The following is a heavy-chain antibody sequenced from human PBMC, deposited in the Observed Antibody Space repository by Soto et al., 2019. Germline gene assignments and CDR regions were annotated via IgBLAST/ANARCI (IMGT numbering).Heavy chain of an antibody. Sequence: SETLSLTCAVSGGSISSGGYSWSWIRQPPGKGLEWIGYIYHSGSTYYNPSLKNRDTISVDRAKNQFSLKLSSVTAADMAVYYCSRDSPSGFGELFVDYYYYGMDVWGQGTTVTVSS. V-gene: IGHV4-30-2*01. CDR1: GGSISSGGYS. J-gene: IGHJ6*02. D-gene: IGHD3-10*01. CDR3: SRDSPSGFGELFVDYYYYGMDV. CDR2: IYHSGST.